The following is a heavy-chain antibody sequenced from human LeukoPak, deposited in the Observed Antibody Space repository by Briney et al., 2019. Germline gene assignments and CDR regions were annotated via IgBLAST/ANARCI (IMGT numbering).Heavy chain of an antibody. CDR1: GFTFDDYG. CDR2: ISSSSSYI. J-gene: IGHJ4*02. D-gene: IGHD4-23*01. V-gene: IGHV3-21*01. Sequence: GGSLRLSCAASGFTFDDYGMSWVRQAPGKGLEWVSSISSSSSYIYYADSVKGRFTISRGNAKNSLYLQMNSLRAEDTAVYYCARGFWVATVDYWGQGTLVTVSS. CDR3: ARGFWVATVDY.